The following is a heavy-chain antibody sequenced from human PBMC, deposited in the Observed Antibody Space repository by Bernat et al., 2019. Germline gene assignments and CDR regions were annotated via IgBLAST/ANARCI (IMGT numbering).Heavy chain of an antibody. V-gene: IGHV4-34*01. J-gene: IGHJ3*02. D-gene: IGHD3-22*01. Sequence: QVQLQQWGAGLLKPSETLSLTCAVYGGSFSGYYWSWIRQPPGKGLEWIGKLNHSGSTNYNPSLKSRVTISVDTSKNQFSLKLTSVTAADTAVYYCATPWRATYYYGSSGYYGWDAFDTWGQGTMVTVSS. CDR3: ATPWRATYYYGSSGYYGWDAFDT. CDR1: GGSFSGYY. CDR2: LNHSGST.